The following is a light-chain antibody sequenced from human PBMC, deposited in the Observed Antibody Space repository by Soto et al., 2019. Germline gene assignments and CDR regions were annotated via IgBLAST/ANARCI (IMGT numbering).Light chain of an antibody. J-gene: IGLJ1*01. CDR2: DVS. V-gene: IGLV2-11*01. CDR3: CSYAGSYPSHF. CDR1: SSDVGGYNY. Sequence: QSALTQPRSVSGSPGQSVTISCTGTSSDVGGYNYVSWYQQHPGKAPKLMIYDVSKRPSGVPDRFSGSKSGNTASLTISGLQAEDEADYYCCSYAGSYPSHFSGIGTTAPVL.